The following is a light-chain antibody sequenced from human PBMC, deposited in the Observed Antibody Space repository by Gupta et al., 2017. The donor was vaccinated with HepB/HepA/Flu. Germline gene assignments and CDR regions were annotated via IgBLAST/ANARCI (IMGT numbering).Light chain of an antibody. V-gene: IGKV3-20*01. CDR2: GDS. CDR1: QSVSSSD. Sequence: EDVFTQSPGTLSLSPGERATLSRRASQSVSSSDSAWYQQKPCQAPRLLIYGDSSRATGIPDRFSGSGSGTDFTLTISRLEPQDFAVYYCQQYGSSPPLTFGGGTKVEIK. J-gene: IGKJ4*01. CDR3: QQYGSSPPLT.